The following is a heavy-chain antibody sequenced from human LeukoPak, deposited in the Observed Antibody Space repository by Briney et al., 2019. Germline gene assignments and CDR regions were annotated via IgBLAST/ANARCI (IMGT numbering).Heavy chain of an antibody. CDR1: GFTFSSYA. Sequence: PGGSLRLSCAASGFTFSSYAMSWVRQAPGKGLEWVSAISGSGGSTYYADSVKGRFTISRDNSKNTLYPQMNSLRAEDTAVYYCARNFNYGSGSYDYWGQGTLVTVSS. V-gene: IGHV3-23*01. CDR3: ARNFNYGSGSYDY. D-gene: IGHD3-10*01. CDR2: ISGSGGST. J-gene: IGHJ4*02.